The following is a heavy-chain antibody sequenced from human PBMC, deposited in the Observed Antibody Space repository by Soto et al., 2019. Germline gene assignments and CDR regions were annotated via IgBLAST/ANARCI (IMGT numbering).Heavy chain of an antibody. D-gene: IGHD5-12*01. CDR2: ISAYNGNT. CDR1: GYTFTSYG. Sequence: GXSVKVSFNASGYTFTSYGISLARHTPGQGLEWMGWISAYNGNTNYAQKLQGRVTMTTDTSTSTAYMELRSLRSDDTAVYYCARGDSGYDGNYFDYWGQGTLVTVSS. J-gene: IGHJ4*02. V-gene: IGHV1-18*01. CDR3: ARGDSGYDGNYFDY.